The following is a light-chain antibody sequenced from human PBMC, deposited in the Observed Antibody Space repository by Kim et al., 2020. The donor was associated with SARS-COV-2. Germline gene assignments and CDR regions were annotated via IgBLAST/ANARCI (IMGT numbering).Light chain of an antibody. V-gene: IGLV3-19*01. Sequence: GEAVRSTGQGETRRNDCASWDQEKPGQARVLVMYDKNGRPSGIPDRFSVSSSGNTASLTITGAQAADEADYYCNSRDRDSTGNLYLFGPGTKVTVL. CDR2: DKN. CDR1: TRRNDC. J-gene: IGLJ1*01. CDR3: NSRDRDSTGNLYL.